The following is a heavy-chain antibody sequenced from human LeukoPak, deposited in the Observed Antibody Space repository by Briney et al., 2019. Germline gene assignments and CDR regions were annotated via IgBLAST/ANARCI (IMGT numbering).Heavy chain of an antibody. CDR3: AKVFGGTMIVVVSHFDY. CDR2: IRGSGGST. J-gene: IGHJ4*02. D-gene: IGHD3-22*01. CDR1: GFTFSSHA. Sequence: GGSLRLSCAASGFTFSSHAMSWVRESPGKGLEWVSAIRGSGGSTYYADSVKGRFTISRDNSKNTLYLQMNSLRAEDTAVYYCAKVFGGTMIVVVSHFDYWGQGTLVTVSS. V-gene: IGHV3-23*01.